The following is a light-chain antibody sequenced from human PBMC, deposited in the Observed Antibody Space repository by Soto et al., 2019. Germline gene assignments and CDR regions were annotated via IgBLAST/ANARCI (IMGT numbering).Light chain of an antibody. CDR3: VLYMGRGIWV. V-gene: IGLV8-61*01. CDR2: RTN. Sequence: QAVVTQEPSFSVSPGGTVTLTCALSSGSVSTTNYPSCCQQTPGQPPRTLIFRTNTRSSGVPDRFSGSILGNKAALTITGAQSDYESDYYCVLYMGRGIWVFGGGTKVTVL. J-gene: IGLJ3*02. CDR1: SGSVSTTNY.